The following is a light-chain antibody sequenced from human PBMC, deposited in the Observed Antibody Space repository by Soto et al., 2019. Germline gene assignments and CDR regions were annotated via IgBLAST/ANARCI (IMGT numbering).Light chain of an antibody. J-gene: IGKJ2*01. CDR2: AAS. Sequence: DIQMTQSPSSLSASIGDRVTITCRASQSVTSYLNWYQQKPGKAPTLLIYAASSLHGGVPSMFSGGGSRTEFTLTITSRQPEDSATYYGQQSYTPQYTFGQGTKLDIK. V-gene: IGKV1-39*01. CDR3: QQSYTPQYT. CDR1: QSVTSY.